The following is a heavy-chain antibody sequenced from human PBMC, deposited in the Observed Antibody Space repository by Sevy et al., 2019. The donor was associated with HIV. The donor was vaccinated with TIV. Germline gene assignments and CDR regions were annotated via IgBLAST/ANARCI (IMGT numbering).Heavy chain of an antibody. CDR1: GFTFRTYG. J-gene: IGHJ4*02. V-gene: IGHV3-30*18. CDR2: LSYDGSYK. D-gene: IGHD1-26*01. Sequence: GGSLRLSCAASGFTFRTYGMHWVRQAPGKGLEWVVVLSYDGSYKYYADSVKGRFTISRDNSKNTLYLQMNSLRNEDTAIYYCAKGVGSTPPFDYWGQGTLVTVSS. CDR3: AKGVGSTPPFDY.